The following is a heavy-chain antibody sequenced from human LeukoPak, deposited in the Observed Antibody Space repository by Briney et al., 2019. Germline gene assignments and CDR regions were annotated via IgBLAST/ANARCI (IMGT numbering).Heavy chain of an antibody. D-gene: IGHD5-24*01. J-gene: IGHJ3*01. V-gene: IGHV4-30-2*01. CDR3: ARPPLGGSDGNDV. CDR1: GGSISSGGYY. CDR2: IYHSGST. Sequence: SETLSLTCTVSGGSISSGGYYWSWIRQPPGKGLEWIGYIYHSGSTYYNPSLKSRVTISVDRSKNQFSLNLNSVTAADTAVYYCARPPLGGSDGNDVRGQGTMVTVSS.